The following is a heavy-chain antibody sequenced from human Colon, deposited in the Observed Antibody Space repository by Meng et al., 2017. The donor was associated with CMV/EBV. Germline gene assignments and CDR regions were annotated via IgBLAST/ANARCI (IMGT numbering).Heavy chain of an antibody. D-gene: IGHD6-6*01. V-gene: IGHV1-69*04. Sequence: SVKVSCKASGYKFISYSISWVRQAPGQGLEWMGRISPALGIASYAQKFPDRVTITADISTSTAYMELTTLRSDDTAVYYCARDMLWGSSSTYFDSWGQGTLVTVSS. CDR1: GYKFISYS. J-gene: IGHJ4*02. CDR3: ARDMLWGSSSTYFDS. CDR2: ISPALGIA.